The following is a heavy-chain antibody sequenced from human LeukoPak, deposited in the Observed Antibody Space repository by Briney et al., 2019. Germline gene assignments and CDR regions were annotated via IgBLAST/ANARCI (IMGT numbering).Heavy chain of an antibody. V-gene: IGHV4-39*01. J-gene: IGHJ3*02. D-gene: IGHD2-21*02. Sequence: SETLPLTCTVSGGSIRSSYYYWGWIRQPPGKGLEWIGSIYDSGSTYYNPSLKSRVTISVDTSKNQFSLKLSSVTAADTAVYYCARGLNIVVVTAIKIAFDIWGQGTMVTVSS. CDR1: GGSIRSSYYY. CDR3: ARGLNIVVVTAIKIAFDI. CDR2: IYDSGST.